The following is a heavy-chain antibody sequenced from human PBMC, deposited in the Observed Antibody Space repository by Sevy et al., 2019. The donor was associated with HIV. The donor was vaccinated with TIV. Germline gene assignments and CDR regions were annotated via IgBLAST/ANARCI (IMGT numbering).Heavy chain of an antibody. D-gene: IGHD1-20*01. CDR1: GFTFSNYD. J-gene: IGHJ4*02. V-gene: IGHV3-30*02. Sequence: GGSLRLSCAASGFTFSNYDMHWVRQTPGKGLEWVALIRSRGDNQNYADSVKGRFTVSRDNSKNTLYLLMNSLRGEDTAVYYCSRESIDYNIPFEYWGQGTLVTVSS. CDR2: IRSRGDNQ. CDR3: SRESIDYNIPFEY.